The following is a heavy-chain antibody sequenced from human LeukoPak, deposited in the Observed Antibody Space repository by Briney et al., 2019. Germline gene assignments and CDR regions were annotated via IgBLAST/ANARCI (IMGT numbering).Heavy chain of an antibody. Sequence: GGSLRLSCAASGFTFSSYSMNWVRQAPGKGLEWVSAISSSSSNIYYADSVKGRFTISRDNAKNSLYLQMNSLRAEDTAVYYCARDREGSYYYGSGSYYSAFDIWGQGTMVTVSS. J-gene: IGHJ3*02. D-gene: IGHD3-10*01. CDR2: ISSSSSNI. CDR1: GFTFSSYS. V-gene: IGHV3-21*01. CDR3: ARDREGSYYYGSGSYYSAFDI.